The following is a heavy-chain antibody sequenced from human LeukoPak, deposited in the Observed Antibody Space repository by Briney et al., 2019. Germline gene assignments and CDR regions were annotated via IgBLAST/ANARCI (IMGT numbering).Heavy chain of an antibody. Sequence: GGCLRLSCAASGFTFSSYEMNWVRQAPGKGLERVSYISSSGSTIYYADSVKGRFTISRDNTKNSLYLQMNSLRAEDTAVYYCAGRPAAGYRIDYRGQGTLVTVSS. V-gene: IGHV3-48*03. J-gene: IGHJ4*02. D-gene: IGHD3-9*01. CDR2: ISSSGSTI. CDR1: GFTFSSYE. CDR3: AGRPAAGYRIDY.